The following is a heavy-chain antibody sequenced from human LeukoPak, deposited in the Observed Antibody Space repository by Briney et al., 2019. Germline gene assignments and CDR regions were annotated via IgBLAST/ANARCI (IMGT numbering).Heavy chain of an antibody. CDR3: VKDPEGYSYGRYYFDF. V-gene: IGHV3-23*01. CDR1: GFTFSIYA. J-gene: IGHJ4*02. CDR2: ISGSDGST. D-gene: IGHD5-18*01. Sequence: GGSLRLSCAASGFTFSIYAMNWVRQAPGKGLEWVSAISGSDGSTYYADSVKGRFTISRDNSKNTLYLQMNSLRAEDTAVYYCVKDPEGYSYGRYYFDFWGQGTLVTVSS.